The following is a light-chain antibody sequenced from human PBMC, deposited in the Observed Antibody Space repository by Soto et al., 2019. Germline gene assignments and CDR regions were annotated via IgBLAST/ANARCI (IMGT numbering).Light chain of an antibody. V-gene: IGKV1-39*01. CDR1: QSISNY. Sequence: DIEMTQSPSSLSASVGDRVTIACRASQSISNYLNWYQHKPGKVPKLLIYAASSLQSGVPTRFSGCGSGTDFTLTISSLQPEDFATYYCQQSYGTPLTFGGGTKVGIK. J-gene: IGKJ4*01. CDR3: QQSYGTPLT. CDR2: AAS.